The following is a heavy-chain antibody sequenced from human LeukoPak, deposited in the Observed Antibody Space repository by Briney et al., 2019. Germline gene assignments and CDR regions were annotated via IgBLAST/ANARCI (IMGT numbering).Heavy chain of an antibody. D-gene: IGHD3-22*01. V-gene: IGHV3-7*01. CDR3: ASLDSSGYYYQRGGFDY. CDR1: GFPFSTYW. J-gene: IGHJ4*02. CDR2: INQDGSEK. Sequence: GGSLRLSCAASGFPFSTYWMSWVRQAPGKGLEWVANINQDGSEKYYVDSVKGRFTISRDNAKNSLYLQMSSLRAEDTAVYYCASLDSSGYYYQRGGFDYWGQGTLVTVSS.